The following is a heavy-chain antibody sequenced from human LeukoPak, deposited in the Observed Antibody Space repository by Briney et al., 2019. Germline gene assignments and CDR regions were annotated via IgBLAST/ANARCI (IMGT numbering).Heavy chain of an antibody. J-gene: IGHJ6*03. D-gene: IGHD2-2*02. CDR2: IRSDETNK. CDR3: AKDQGCSSTSCYNGGYYYYMDV. V-gene: IGHV3-30*02. Sequence: GGSLRLSRAASGFTFSNFGMHWVRQAPGKGLEWVAFIRSDETNKFYVDSVKGRLTISRDNSKNTLYLQMDSLRAEDTAVYYCAKDQGCSSTSCYNGGYYYYMDVWGKGTTVTVSS. CDR1: GFTFSNFG.